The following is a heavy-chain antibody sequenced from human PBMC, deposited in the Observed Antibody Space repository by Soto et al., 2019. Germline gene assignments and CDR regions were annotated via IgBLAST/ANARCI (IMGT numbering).Heavy chain of an antibody. CDR1: CYNLTNHG. CDR2: ISAYNGNT. D-gene: IGHD3-3*01. CDR3: ARDGLRLSEWLLAREYNWFDP. V-gene: IGHV1-18*01. J-gene: IGHJ5*02. Sequence: GASEKVSRKASCYNLTNHGITRVRPAPGQGLEWMGWISAYNGNTNYAQKLQGRVTMTTDTSTSTAYMELRSLRSDDTAVYYCARDGLRLSEWLLAREYNWFDPWGQGTLVTVSS.